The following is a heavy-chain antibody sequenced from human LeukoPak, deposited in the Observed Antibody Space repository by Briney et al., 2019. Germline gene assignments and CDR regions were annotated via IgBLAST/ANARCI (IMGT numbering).Heavy chain of an antibody. D-gene: IGHD2-2*02. J-gene: IGHJ4*02. Sequence: ASVKVSCKASGYTFTGYYMHWVRQAPGQGLEWMGWINPNSGGTNYAQKFQGRVTMTRDTSISTAYMELSRLRSDDTAVYYCARERGFYCSSTSCYTRGYYFDYWGQGTLVTVSS. CDR3: ARERGFYCSSTSCYTRGYYFDY. CDR2: INPNSGGT. CDR1: GYTFTGYY. V-gene: IGHV1-2*02.